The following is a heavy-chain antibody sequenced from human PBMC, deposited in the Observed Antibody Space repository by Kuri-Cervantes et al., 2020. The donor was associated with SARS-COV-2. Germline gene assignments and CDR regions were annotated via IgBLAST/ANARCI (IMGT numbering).Heavy chain of an antibody. Sequence: SVKVSCKASGGTFSSYAISWVRQAPGQGLEWMGGIIPIFGTANYAQKFQGRVTITADESTSTAYMELSSLRAEDTAVYYCARGGPLEDFWSGYYMWGQGTLVTVSS. CDR1: GGTFSSYA. D-gene: IGHD3-3*01. CDR2: IIPIFGTA. V-gene: IGHV1-69*13. CDR3: ARGGPLEDFWSGYYM. J-gene: IGHJ4*02.